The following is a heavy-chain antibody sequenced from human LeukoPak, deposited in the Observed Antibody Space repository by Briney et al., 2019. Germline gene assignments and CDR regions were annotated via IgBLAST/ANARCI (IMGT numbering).Heavy chain of an antibody. Sequence: SETLSLTCTVSGGSISSYYWSWIRQPPGKGLEWIGYIYYSGSTNYNPSLKSRVTTSVDTSKNQFSLNLSSVTAADTAVYYCARDPGYDFWSGQKGWFDPWGQGTLVTVSS. CDR2: IYYSGST. V-gene: IGHV4-59*01. J-gene: IGHJ5*02. CDR1: GGSISSYY. D-gene: IGHD3-3*01. CDR3: ARDPGYDFWSGQKGWFDP.